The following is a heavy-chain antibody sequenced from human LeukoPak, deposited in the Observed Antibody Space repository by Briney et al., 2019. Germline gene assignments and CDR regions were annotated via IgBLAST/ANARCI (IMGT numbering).Heavy chain of an antibody. Sequence: GEPLRLSCAASGFTFTNAWMNWVRQAPGKGLAWVGRIKSKGDGETTDYAAPVKGRFTMSRDDSKATVYLQMNYLEAEDTAVYYCTTDLGLTMIRGVIVSWGQGALVTVSS. J-gene: IGHJ5*01. CDR3: TTDLGLTMIRGVIVS. CDR1: GFTFTNAW. CDR2: IKSKGDGETT. V-gene: IGHV3-15*01. D-gene: IGHD3-10*01.